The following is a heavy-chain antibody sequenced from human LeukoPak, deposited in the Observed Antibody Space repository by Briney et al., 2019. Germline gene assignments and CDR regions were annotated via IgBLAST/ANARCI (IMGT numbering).Heavy chain of an antibody. D-gene: IGHD5-18*01. CDR3: ARVIGRYSYGAPFDY. Sequence: ASVKVSCKASVRTFGSYAISWVRQAPGQGLEWMGGIIPIFGTANYAQKFQGRVTITADESTSTAYMELSSLRSEDTAVYYCARVIGRYSYGAPFDYWGQGTLVTVSS. CDR1: VRTFGSYA. V-gene: IGHV1-69*13. CDR2: IIPIFGTA. J-gene: IGHJ4*02.